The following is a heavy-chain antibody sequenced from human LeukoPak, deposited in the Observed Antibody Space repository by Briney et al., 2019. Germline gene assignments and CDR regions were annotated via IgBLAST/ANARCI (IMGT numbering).Heavy chain of an antibody. J-gene: IGHJ6*02. CDR3: AKDIEYYDILTGYLGYYGMDV. CDR1: GFTFSTYG. Sequence: GGSLRLSCAASGFTFSTYGMHWVRQAPGKGLEWVAVISYDGSNKYYADSVKGRFTISRDNSKNTLYLQMNSLRAEDTAVYYCAKDIEYYDILTGYLGYYGMDVWGQGTTVTVSS. CDR2: ISYDGSNK. D-gene: IGHD3-9*01. V-gene: IGHV3-30*18.